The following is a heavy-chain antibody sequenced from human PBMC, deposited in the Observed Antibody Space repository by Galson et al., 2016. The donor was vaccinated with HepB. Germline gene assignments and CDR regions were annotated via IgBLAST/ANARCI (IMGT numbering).Heavy chain of an antibody. Sequence: SLRLSCAGSGFLFENYQMNWIRQAPGKGLEWVSYISTTGNAVYYTDSVKGRFTISRDNAKNSLYLQMNSLTAADTAVYYCATRPTKILGVVEEDYFDHWGQGILVTVSP. CDR2: ISTTGNAV. V-gene: IGHV3-48*03. J-gene: IGHJ4*02. CDR1: GFLFENYQ. CDR3: ATRPTKILGVVEEDYFDH. D-gene: IGHD3-3*01.